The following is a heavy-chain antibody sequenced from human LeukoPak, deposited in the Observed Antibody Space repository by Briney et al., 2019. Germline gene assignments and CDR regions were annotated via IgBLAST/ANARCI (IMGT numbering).Heavy chain of an antibody. Sequence: PSETLSLTCAVYGGSFSGYYWSWIRQPPGKGLEWIGEINHSGSTNYNPSLKSRVTISVDTSKNQFSLKLSSVTAADTAVYYCARVSYSLFDYRRFDPWGQGTLVTVSS. CDR3: ARVSYSLFDYRRFDP. V-gene: IGHV4-34*01. D-gene: IGHD3-16*02. J-gene: IGHJ5*02. CDR1: GGSFSGYY. CDR2: INHSGST.